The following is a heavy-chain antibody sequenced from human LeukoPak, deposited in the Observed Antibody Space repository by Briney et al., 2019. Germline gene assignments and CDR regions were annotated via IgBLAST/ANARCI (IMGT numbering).Heavy chain of an antibody. D-gene: IGHD4-17*01. CDR1: GFTFSSYA. CDR3: ARDLRSRAH. J-gene: IGHJ4*02. CDR2: IDGSGGST. V-gene: IGHV3-23*01. Sequence: GGSLRLSCAASGFTFSSYAMSWFRQAPGRGLEWVSAIDGSGGSTYYADSVKGRFTISRDNSKNTLYLQMNSLRAEDTAVYYCARDLRSRAHWGQGTLVTVSS.